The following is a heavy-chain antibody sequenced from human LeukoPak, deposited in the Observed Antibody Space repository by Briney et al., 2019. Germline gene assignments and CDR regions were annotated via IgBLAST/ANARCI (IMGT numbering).Heavy chain of an antibody. V-gene: IGHV1-2*02. CDR3: AGRPDTAMVPIFDY. CDR2: VNPSSGGA. CDR1: GYTFTGYY. D-gene: IGHD5-18*01. Sequence: ASVKVSCKASGYTFTGYYVHWVRQAPGQGLEWMGWVNPSSGGANYAQKFQGRVTMTGDTSISTAYMELSRLSSDDTAVYFCAGRPDTAMVPIFDYWGQGTLVTVSS. J-gene: IGHJ4*02.